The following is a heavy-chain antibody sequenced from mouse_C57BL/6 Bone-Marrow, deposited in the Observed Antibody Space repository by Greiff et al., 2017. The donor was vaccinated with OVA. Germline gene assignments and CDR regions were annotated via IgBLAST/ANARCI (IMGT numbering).Heavy chain of an antibody. Sequence: EVKLQESGPVLVKPGASVKMSCKASGYTFTDYYMNWVKQSHGKSLEWIGAINPYNGGTSYNQKFKGKATLTVDKSSSTAYMELNSLTSEDSAVYYCAYGYATMDYWGQGTSVTVSS. CDR2: INPYNGGT. CDR1: GYTFTDYY. J-gene: IGHJ4*01. V-gene: IGHV1-19*01. CDR3: AYGYATMDY. D-gene: IGHD2-2*01.